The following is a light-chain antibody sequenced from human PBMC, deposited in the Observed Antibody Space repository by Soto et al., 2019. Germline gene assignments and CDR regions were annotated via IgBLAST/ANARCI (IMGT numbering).Light chain of an antibody. CDR3: SSYTSDTTGV. V-gene: IGLV2-14*03. CDR1: SSDVGGYNY. Sequence: QSALTQPASVSGSPGQSIAISCTGTSSDVGGYNYVSWYQQHPGKAPKLMIYDVTTRPSGVSNRFSGSKSGNTAALTISGLQAEDEADYYCSSYTSDTTGVFGTGTKRTVL. CDR2: DVT. J-gene: IGLJ1*01.